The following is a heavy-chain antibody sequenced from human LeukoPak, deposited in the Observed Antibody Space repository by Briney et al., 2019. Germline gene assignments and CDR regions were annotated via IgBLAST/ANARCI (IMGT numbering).Heavy chain of an antibody. V-gene: IGHV3-23*01. CDR3: AKRGTKSLHYFDN. CDR2: ISSSGGST. Sequence: GGSLRLSCAASGFTPSSYAMGWVRQAPGKGLEWASIISSSGGSTYYADSVKGRFTISRDTSKNTPYLQMNSLRAEDTAVYYCAKRGTKSLHYFDNWGQGTLVTVSS. D-gene: IGHD2-8*01. CDR1: GFTPSSYA. J-gene: IGHJ4*02.